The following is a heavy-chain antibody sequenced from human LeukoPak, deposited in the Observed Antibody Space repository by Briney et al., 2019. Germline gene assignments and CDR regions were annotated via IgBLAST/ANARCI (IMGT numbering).Heavy chain of an antibody. CDR1: GGSISSSSYY. J-gene: IGHJ6*03. D-gene: IGHD1-26*01. Sequence: SETLPLTCTVSGGSISSSSYYWGWIRQPPGKGLEWIGSIYYSGSTYYNPSLKSRVTISVDTSKNQFSLKLSSVTAADTAVYYCARDNNEEVGALSYYYYYMDVWGKGTTVTVSS. CDR2: IYYSGST. V-gene: IGHV4-39*02. CDR3: ARDNNEEVGALSYYYYYMDV.